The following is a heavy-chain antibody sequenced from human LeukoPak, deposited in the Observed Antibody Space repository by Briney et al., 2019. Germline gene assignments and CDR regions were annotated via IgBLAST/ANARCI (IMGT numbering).Heavy chain of an antibody. CDR3: AGIGANGDY. CDR2: IYDSGST. D-gene: IGHD1-26*01. J-gene: IGHJ4*02. CDR1: GFTFSSYA. Sequence: PGGSLRLSCAASGFTFSSYAMSWVRQAPGKGLEWIGYIYDSGSTNYNPSLKSRVTISVDTSKNQFSLRLSSVTTADTAVYYCAGIGANGDYWGQGTLVTVSS. V-gene: IGHV4-59*01.